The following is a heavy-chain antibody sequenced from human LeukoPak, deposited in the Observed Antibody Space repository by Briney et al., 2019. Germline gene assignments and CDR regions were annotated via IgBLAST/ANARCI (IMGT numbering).Heavy chain of an antibody. CDR1: GFTFSSYG. Sequence: SGGSLRLSCAASGFTFSSYGMHWVRQAPGKGLEWLAFIRYDGSNKYYADSVKGRFTISRDTSKNTLYLQMNSLRAEDTAVYYCARENLYSLSFDYWGQGTLVTVSS. V-gene: IGHV3-30*02. J-gene: IGHJ4*02. CDR3: ARENLYSLSFDY. D-gene: IGHD6-13*01. CDR2: IRYDGSNK.